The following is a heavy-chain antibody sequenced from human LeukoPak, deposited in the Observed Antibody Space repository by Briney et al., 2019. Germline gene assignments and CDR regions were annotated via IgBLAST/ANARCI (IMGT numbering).Heavy chain of an antibody. CDR1: GYTFTSYY. CDR2: INPSGGST. Sequence: ASVKVSCKASGYTFTSYYMHWGRQPPGQGLEWMGIINPSGGSTRYAQKFQGRVTMTRDKSTSRVYMELSRLRSEDTAVYYCARAYGSGSYTLLFFDYWGQGTLVTVSS. CDR3: ARAYGSGSYTLLFFDY. D-gene: IGHD3-10*01. J-gene: IGHJ4*02. V-gene: IGHV1-46*01.